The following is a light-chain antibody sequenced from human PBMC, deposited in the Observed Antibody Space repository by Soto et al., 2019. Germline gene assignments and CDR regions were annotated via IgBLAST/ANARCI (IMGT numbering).Light chain of an antibody. J-gene: IGLJ2*01. CDR3: TSYTSSSTLI. CDR2: AVT. CDR1: SSDVGGYNY. V-gene: IGLV2-14*01. Sequence: QSVLTQPASVSGSPGQSVTISCTGTSSDVGGYNYVSWYQHHPGKAPKLMIYAVTNRPSGVSTRFSGSKSGDTASLTISGLRTEDDAEYYCTSYTSSSTLIFGGGTKLTVL.